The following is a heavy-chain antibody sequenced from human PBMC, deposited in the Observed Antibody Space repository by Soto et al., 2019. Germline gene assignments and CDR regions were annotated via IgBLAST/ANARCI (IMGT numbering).Heavy chain of an antibody. CDR3: ARAGYGSGDLEY. Sequence: QVQLVESGGGVVQPGRSLRLSCAASGFTFSSYGMHWVRQAPGKGLEWVAVIWYDGSNKYYADSVKGRFTISRDNSKNTLYLQMNSLRAEDTAVYYCARAGYGSGDLEYWGQGTLVTVSS. J-gene: IGHJ4*02. V-gene: IGHV3-33*01. D-gene: IGHD3-10*01. CDR2: IWYDGSNK. CDR1: GFTFSSYG.